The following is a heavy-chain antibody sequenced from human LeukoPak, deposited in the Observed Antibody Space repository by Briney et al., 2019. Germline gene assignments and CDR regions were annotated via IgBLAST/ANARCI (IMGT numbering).Heavy chain of an antibody. CDR1: GFTFSDYY. D-gene: IGHD1-26*01. J-gene: IGHJ1*01. V-gene: IGHV3-11*01. CDR2: ISSSGSTI. Sequence: PGGSLRLSCAASGFTFSDYYMSWIRQAPGKGLEWVSYISSSGSTIYYADSVKGRFTISRDNAKNSLYLQMNSLRAEDTAVYYCAKDPGWELRYLQHWGQGTLVTVSS. CDR3: AKDPGWELRYLQH.